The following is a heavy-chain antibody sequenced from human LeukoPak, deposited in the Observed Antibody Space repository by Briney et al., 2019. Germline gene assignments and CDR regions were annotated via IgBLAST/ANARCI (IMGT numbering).Heavy chain of an antibody. Sequence: PSETLSLTCTVPGGSISSYYWSWIRQPPGKGLEWIGYIYYSGSTNYNPSLKSRVTISVDTSKNQFSLKLSSVTAADTAVYYCARTDSYYDTSGYWHYYFDYWGQGTLVTVSS. CDR1: GGSISSYY. D-gene: IGHD3-22*01. CDR2: IYYSGST. V-gene: IGHV4-59*01. J-gene: IGHJ4*02. CDR3: ARTDSYYDTSGYWHYYFDY.